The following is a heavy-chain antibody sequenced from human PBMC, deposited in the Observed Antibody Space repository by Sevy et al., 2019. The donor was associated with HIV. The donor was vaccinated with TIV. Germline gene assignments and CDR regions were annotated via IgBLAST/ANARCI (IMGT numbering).Heavy chain of an antibody. J-gene: IGHJ4*02. Sequence: GGSLRLSCAASGFTFSGYAMSWVRQAPGKGLEWVSGISGSGDNSYYADSVKGRFTISRDNSKNTLYLQMNILRAEDTAVYYCAKGDFYYDSSRYYLFDYWGQGTLVTVSS. D-gene: IGHD3-22*01. CDR3: AKGDFYYDSSRYYLFDY. CDR1: GFTFSGYA. V-gene: IGHV3-23*01. CDR2: ISGSGDNS.